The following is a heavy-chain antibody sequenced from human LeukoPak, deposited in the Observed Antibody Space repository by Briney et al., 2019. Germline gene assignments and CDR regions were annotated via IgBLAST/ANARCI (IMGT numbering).Heavy chain of an antibody. V-gene: IGHV4-34*01. CDR2: INHSGST. CDR1: GVSFSGYY. CDR3: AKSNGYGLIDI. Sequence: PSETLSLTCSVYGVSFSGYYWSWIRQPSGKGLEWIGEINHSGSTNYNPSLKSRVTISVDTSRNQFSLRLNSVTAADTAVYYCAKSNGYGLIDIWGQGTMVTVSS. J-gene: IGHJ3*02. D-gene: IGHD3-10*01.